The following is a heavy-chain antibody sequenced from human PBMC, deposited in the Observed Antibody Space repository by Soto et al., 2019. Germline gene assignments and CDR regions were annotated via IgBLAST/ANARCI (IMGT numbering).Heavy chain of an antibody. CDR2: IYYSGST. J-gene: IGHJ6*02. Sequence: SETLSLTCTVSGGSISSGGYYWSWIRQHPGKGLEWIGYIYYSGSTYYNPSLKSRVTISVDTSKNQFSLKLSSVTAADTAVYYCAIYRKEWLVGGDMVFWGQGTTVTVSS. CDR1: GGSISSGGYY. CDR3: AIYRKEWLVGGDMVF. V-gene: IGHV4-31*03. D-gene: IGHD3-3*01.